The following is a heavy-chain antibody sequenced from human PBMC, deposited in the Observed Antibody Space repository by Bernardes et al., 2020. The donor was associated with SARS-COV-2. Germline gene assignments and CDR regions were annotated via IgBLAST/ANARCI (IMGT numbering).Heavy chain of an antibody. J-gene: IGHJ5*02. CDR1: GGSISSGGYY. D-gene: IGHD3-3*01. CDR2: IYYSGST. Sequence: TLSLTCTVSGGSISSGGYYWSWIRQHPGKGLEWIGYIYYSGSTYYNPSLKSRVTISVDTSKNQFSLKLSSVTAADTAVYYCARVVGITIFGVVIANWFDPWGQGTLVTVSS. V-gene: IGHV4-31*03. CDR3: ARVVGITIFGVVIANWFDP.